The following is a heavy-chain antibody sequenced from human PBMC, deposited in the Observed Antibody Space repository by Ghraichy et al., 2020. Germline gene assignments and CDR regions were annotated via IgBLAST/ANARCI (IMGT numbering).Heavy chain of an antibody. Sequence: GESLNISCAVSGLTFSNFAMAWVRQAPGKGLEWVSTISGSGGSIWYADSGKGRFIISRDNSRSTFYLQMISLRAEDTAVYYCAKGKGSGSYVNWSFNIWGRGTPVTVSP. D-gene: IGHD1-26*01. CDR1: GLTFSNFA. J-gene: IGHJ2*01. CDR2: ISGSGGSI. CDR3: AKGKGSGSYVNWSFNI. V-gene: IGHV3-23*01.